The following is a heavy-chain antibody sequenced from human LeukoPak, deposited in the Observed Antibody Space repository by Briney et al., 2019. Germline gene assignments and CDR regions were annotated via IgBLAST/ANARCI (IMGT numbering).Heavy chain of an antibody. V-gene: IGHV3-74*01. Sequence: GGSLRLSCAASGFTLSGYWMHWVRHAPGKGLVWVSRINNDGTSTIYADSVKGRFTISRDNAKNTLYLQMNSLRAEDTAIYYCARDQSGTTLDYWGQGTLVTVSS. CDR1: GFTLSGYW. D-gene: IGHD1-1*01. J-gene: IGHJ4*02. CDR2: INNDGTST. CDR3: ARDQSGTTLDY.